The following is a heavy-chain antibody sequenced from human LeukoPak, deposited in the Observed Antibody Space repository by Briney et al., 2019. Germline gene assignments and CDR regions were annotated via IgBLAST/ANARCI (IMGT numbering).Heavy chain of an antibody. CDR3: ARDLTTYYYDSSGYSEGDY. J-gene: IGHJ4*02. D-gene: IGHD3-22*01. CDR2: ISYDGSNK. Sequence: GGSLRLSCAASGYTFSSYAMHWVRQAPGKGLEWVAVISYDGSNKYYADSVKGRFTISGDNSKNTLYLQMNSLRAEDTAVYYCARDLTTYYYDSSGYSEGDYWGQGTLVTVSS. V-gene: IGHV3-30-3*01. CDR1: GYTFSSYA.